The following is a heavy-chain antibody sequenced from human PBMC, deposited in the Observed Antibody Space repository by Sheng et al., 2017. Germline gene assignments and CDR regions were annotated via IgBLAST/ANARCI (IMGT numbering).Heavy chain of an antibody. CDR2: IWYDGSNK. J-gene: IGHJ6*02. CDR3: ATGVYDSSGYHILMDV. V-gene: IGHV3-33*03. D-gene: IGHD3-22*01. Sequence: QVQLVESGGGVVQPGRSLRLSCVASGFTFSNYGMHWVRQAPGKGLEWVAVIWYDGSNKYYADSVKGRYTISRDNSKNTLYLQMNSLRAEDTAVYYCATGVYDSSGYHILMDVSGPRDH. CDR1: GFTFSNYG.